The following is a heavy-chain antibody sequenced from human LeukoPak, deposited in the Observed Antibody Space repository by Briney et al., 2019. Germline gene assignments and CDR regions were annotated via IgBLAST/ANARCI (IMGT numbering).Heavy chain of an antibody. D-gene: IGHD3-22*01. CDR2: INHSGST. CDR1: GGSFSGYH. CDR3: ARRRLGSSGYYRPFDY. J-gene: IGHJ4*02. Sequence: SETLSLTCAVYGGSFSGYHWSWIRQPPGKGLEWIGEINHSGSTNYNPSLKSRVTISVDTSKNQFSLKLSSVTAADTAVYYCARRRLGSSGYYRPFDYWGQGTLVTVSS. V-gene: IGHV4-34*01.